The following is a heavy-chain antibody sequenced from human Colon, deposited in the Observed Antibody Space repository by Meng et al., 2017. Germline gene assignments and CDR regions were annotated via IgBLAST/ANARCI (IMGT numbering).Heavy chain of an antibody. J-gene: IGHJ4*02. CDR2: ISYDGSNQ. D-gene: IGHD5-12*01. Sequence: GESLKISCAASGFTFSSHVMHWVRQAPGKGLDWVALISYDGSNQYYADSVQGRFTISRDNSKNTLYLQMNSLGGEDTAVYYCATRGFSDYDKSYYFDYWGQGTLVTVSS. CDR1: GFTFSSHV. V-gene: IGHV3-30*03. CDR3: ATRGFSDYDKSYYFDY.